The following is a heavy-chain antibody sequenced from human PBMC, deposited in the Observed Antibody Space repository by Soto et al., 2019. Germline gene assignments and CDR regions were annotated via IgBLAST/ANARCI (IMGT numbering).Heavy chain of an antibody. CDR2: ISAYNGNT. J-gene: IGHJ5*02. Sequence: EASVKVSCRASGYTFTSYGISWVRQAPGQGLEWMGWISAYNGNTNYAQKLQGRVTMTTDTSTSTAYMELRSLRSDDTAVYYCARILAAGTLNWFDPWGQGTLVTVSS. D-gene: IGHD6-13*01. CDR1: GYTFTSYG. V-gene: IGHV1-18*01. CDR3: ARILAAGTLNWFDP.